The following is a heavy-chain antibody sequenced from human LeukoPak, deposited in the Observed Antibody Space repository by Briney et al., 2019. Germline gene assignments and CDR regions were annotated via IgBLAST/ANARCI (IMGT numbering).Heavy chain of an antibody. CDR2: ISWNSGSI. V-gene: IGHV3-9*01. Sequence: GGSVRLSCAASGFTFDDYAIRWVRQAPGKGLEWVSGISWNSGSIGYADSVKGRFTISRDNAKNSLYLQMNSLRAVDTAVYYCAKGRAVEVVAAFNYWGQGTVVTVSS. CDR3: AKGRAVEVVAAFNY. CDR1: GFTFDDYA. D-gene: IGHD2-15*01. J-gene: IGHJ4*02.